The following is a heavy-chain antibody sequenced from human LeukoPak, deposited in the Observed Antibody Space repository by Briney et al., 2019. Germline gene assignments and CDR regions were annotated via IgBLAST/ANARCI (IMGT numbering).Heavy chain of an antibody. CDR1: GGSISSSSYY. CDR3: ATSGEGRWLQSFDY. V-gene: IGHV4-39*07. J-gene: IGHJ4*02. Sequence: SETLSLTCTVSGGSISSSSYYWGWIRQPPGKGLEWIGSIYYSGSTYYNPSLKSRVTISVDTSKNQFSLKLSSVTAADTAVYYCATSGEGRWLQSFDYWGQGTLVTVSS. CDR2: IYYSGST. D-gene: IGHD5-24*01.